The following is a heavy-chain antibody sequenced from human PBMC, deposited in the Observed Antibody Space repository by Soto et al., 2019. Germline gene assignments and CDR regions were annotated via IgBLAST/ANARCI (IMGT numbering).Heavy chain of an antibody. V-gene: IGHV3-23*01. D-gene: IGHD1-7*01. CDR3: AQDQNGNYVGGFDM. CDR1: GFTFSPYA. Sequence: EGSLRLSCVASGFTFSPYAMSWVRQAPGKGLEWVSGISSSGDSTYYADSVKGRFTISRDNSKNMLYLQMSSLRAAATALSYRAQDQNGNYVGGFDMRGQGIMVTVSS. CDR2: ISSSGDST. J-gene: IGHJ3*02.